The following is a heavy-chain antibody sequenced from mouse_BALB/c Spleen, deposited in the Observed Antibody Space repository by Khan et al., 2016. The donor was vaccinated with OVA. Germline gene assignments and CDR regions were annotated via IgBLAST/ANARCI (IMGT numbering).Heavy chain of an antibody. J-gene: IGHJ1*03. V-gene: IGHV9-1*02. CDR3: ARGASYGYFDG. CDR1: GYTFTNFG. CDR2: INTYTGET. Sequence: QIQLVQSGPELKKPGETVKISCKASGYTFTNFGMNWVKQAPGKGLKWMGWINTYTGETTYADDFKGRFAFSLETSARTAYLQINNLNNEDQAPYFCARGASYGYFDGWGTETTVTVSS.